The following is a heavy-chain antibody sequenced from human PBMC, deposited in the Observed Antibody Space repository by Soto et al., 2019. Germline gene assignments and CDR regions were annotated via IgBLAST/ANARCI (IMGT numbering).Heavy chain of an antibody. CDR2: INAGNGNT. CDR1: GYTFISYA. CDR3: ARVIGGYVEADY. V-gene: IGHV1-3*01. J-gene: IGHJ4*02. D-gene: IGHD5-12*01. Sequence: QVQLVQSGAEVKKPGASVKVSCKASGYTFISYAMHWVRQAPGQRLEWMGWINAGNGNTKYSQNFQGRVTITRDTSASTAYMELSTLRSEDTAVYYCARVIGGYVEADYWGQGTLVTVSS.